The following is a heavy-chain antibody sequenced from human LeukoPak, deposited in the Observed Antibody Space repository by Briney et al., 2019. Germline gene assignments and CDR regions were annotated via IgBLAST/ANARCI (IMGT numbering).Heavy chain of an antibody. J-gene: IGHJ4*02. CDR2: IYTSGST. V-gene: IGHV4-4*09. CDR1: GGSISSYY. D-gene: IGHD4-17*01. CDR3: ARLTTVTTGFDY. Sequence: PSETLSLTCTVSGGSISSYYWSWIRQPPGKGLEWIGYIYTSGSTNYNPSLKSRVTIPVDTSKNQFSLKLSSVTAADTAVYYCARLTTVTTGFDYWGQGTLVTVSS.